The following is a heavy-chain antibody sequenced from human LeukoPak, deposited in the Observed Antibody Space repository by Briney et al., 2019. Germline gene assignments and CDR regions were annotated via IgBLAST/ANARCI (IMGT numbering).Heavy chain of an antibody. CDR2: ISRTGSTI. CDR3: ARAGVTTWGYGIMDV. Sequence: GGSLRLSCAASRFSLSSYSMTWVRQAPGRGLEWISFISRTGSTIYYADSVEGRFTISRENAKNSLYLQMNSLRAGDTAVYYCARAGVTTWGYGIMDVWGQGTTVTVSS. D-gene: IGHD4-17*01. V-gene: IGHV3-48*01. CDR1: RFSLSSYS. J-gene: IGHJ6*02.